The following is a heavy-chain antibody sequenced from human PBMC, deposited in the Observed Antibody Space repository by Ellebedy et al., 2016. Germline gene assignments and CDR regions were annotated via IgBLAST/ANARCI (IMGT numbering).Heavy chain of an antibody. CDR2: IYHSGST. J-gene: IGHJ6*02. Sequence: SETLSLTCTVSGYSISSGYYWGWIRQPPGKGLEWIGSIYHSGSTYYNPSLKSRVTISVDTSKNQFSLKLSSVTAADTAVYYCARDSQGARVLYYGMDVWGQGTTVTVSS. CDR3: ARDSQGARVLYYGMDV. D-gene: IGHD3-10*01. V-gene: IGHV4-38-2*02. CDR1: GYSISSGYY.